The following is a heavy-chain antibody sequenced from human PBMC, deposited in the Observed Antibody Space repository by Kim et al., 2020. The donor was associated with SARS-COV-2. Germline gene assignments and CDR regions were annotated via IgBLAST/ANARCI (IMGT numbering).Heavy chain of an antibody. J-gene: IGHJ4*02. V-gene: IGHV3-48*03. CDR1: GISFATYE. CDR3: ARERGRYDY. CDR2: ISSSGTTI. Sequence: GGSLRLSCVASGISFATYEMNWVRQAPGKGLEWISYISSSGTTIYYADSVKGRFTISRDNAKNSLFLQMSTLSADDTAVYHCARERGRYDYWCTGTLVTV. D-gene: IGHD1-26*01.